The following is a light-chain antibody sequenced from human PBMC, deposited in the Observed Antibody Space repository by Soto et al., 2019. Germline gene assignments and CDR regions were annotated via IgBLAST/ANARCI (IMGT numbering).Light chain of an antibody. CDR1: QGISNY. CDR3: QKYNSALGLS. J-gene: IGKJ3*01. Sequence: DIQMTQSPSSLSASVGDRVTITCRASQGISNYLAWYQQKPGKVPKLLIYAASTLQSGVPSRFSGSGSGTDFTLTISSLQPEDVATYYSQKYNSALGLSFSTGTKVDIK. V-gene: IGKV1-27*01. CDR2: AAS.